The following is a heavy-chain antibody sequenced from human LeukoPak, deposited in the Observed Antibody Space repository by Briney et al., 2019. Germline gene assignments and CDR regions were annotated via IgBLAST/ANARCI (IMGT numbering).Heavy chain of an antibody. D-gene: IGHD4-17*01. Sequence: QPGRSLRLSCAASGFTFSSYGMHWVRQAPGKGLEWVAVIWYDGSNKYYADSVKGQFTISRDNSKNTLYLQMNSLRAEDTAVYYCARRGDDYGDYVRNDAFDIWGQGTMVTVSS. V-gene: IGHV3-33*01. J-gene: IGHJ3*02. CDR1: GFTFSSYG. CDR2: IWYDGSNK. CDR3: ARRGDDYGDYVRNDAFDI.